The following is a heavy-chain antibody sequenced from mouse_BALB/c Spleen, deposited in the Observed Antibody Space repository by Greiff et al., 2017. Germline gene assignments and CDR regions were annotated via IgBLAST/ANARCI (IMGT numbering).Heavy chain of an antibody. CDR3: ARHEGGYYEGAY. CDR2: ISSGGSYT. CDR1: GFTFSSYG. V-gene: IGHV5-6*01. Sequence: EVQRVESGGDLVKPGGSLKLSCAASGFTFSSYGMSWVRQTPDKRLEWVATISSGGSYTYYPDSVKGRFTISRDNAKNTLYLQMSSLKSEDTAMYYCARHEGGYYEGAYWGQGTLVTVSA. J-gene: IGHJ3*01. D-gene: IGHD2-4*01.